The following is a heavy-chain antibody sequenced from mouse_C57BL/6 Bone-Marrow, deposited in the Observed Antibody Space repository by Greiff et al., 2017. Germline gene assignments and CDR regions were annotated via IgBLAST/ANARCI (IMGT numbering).Heavy chain of an antibody. CDR2: IYPYNGVS. J-gene: IGHJ1*03. V-gene: IGHV1-31*01. Sequence: EVKLQESGPELVKPGASVKISCKASGYSFTGYYMHWVKQSHGNILDWIGYIYPYNGVSSYNQKFKGKATLTVDKSSSTAYMELRSLTSEDSAVYYCARSDYYGSSYVGVFDVWGTGTTVTVSS. D-gene: IGHD1-1*01. CDR1: GYSFTGYY. CDR3: ARSDYYGSSYVGVFDV.